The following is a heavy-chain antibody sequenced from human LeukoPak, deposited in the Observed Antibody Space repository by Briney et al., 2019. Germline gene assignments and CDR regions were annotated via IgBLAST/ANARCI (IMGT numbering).Heavy chain of an antibody. V-gene: IGHV4-30-2*01. J-gene: IGHJ4*02. CDR3: ARGFYDSRGYSNPFDH. Sequence: SETLSLTCAVSGGSISSGGYSWSWIRQPPGKGLEWIGYIYHSGSTYYNPSLKSRVTISVDRSKNQFSLKLSSVTAADTAVYYCARGFYDSRGYSNPFDHWGQGTLVTVSS. D-gene: IGHD3-22*01. CDR2: IYHSGST. CDR1: GGSISSGGYS.